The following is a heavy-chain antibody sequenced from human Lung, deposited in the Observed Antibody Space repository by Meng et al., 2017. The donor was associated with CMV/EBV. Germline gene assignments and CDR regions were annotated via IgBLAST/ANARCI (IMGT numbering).Heavy chain of an antibody. J-gene: IGHJ3*02. V-gene: IGHV3-7*01. Sequence: GGSXRPSCAASGITFCSNWMSWVREAPGKGLEWVANIKEDGSEKYYVESVKGRFTISRDNAKKSLYLQMNSLRAEDTAVYYCARDQGSCTSISCRGDAFEIWXQGTXVTVSS. CDR1: GITFCSNW. CDR2: IKEDGSEK. D-gene: IGHD2-2*01. CDR3: ARDQGSCTSISCRGDAFEI.